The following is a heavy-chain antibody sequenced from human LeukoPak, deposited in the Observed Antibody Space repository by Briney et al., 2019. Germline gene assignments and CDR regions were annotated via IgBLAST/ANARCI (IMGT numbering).Heavy chain of an antibody. J-gene: IGHJ4*02. Sequence: GGSLRLSCAASGFTFSSYSVNWVRQAPGKGLEWVSYISSSGSTTYYADSVKGRFTVSRDNAKNSLYLQMNSLRDEDTAVYYCAFRPLGDCSSSTCYAFDYWGRGTLVTVSS. CDR1: GFTFSSYS. D-gene: IGHD2-2*01. CDR2: ISSSGSTT. V-gene: IGHV3-48*02. CDR3: AFRPLGDCSSSTCYAFDY.